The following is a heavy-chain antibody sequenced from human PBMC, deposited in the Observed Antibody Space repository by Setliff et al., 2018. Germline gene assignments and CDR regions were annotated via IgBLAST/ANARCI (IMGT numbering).Heavy chain of an antibody. J-gene: IGHJ4*02. D-gene: IGHD4-17*01. Sequence: SSETLSLTCAVYGESFSGHYWSWIRQPPGKGLEWIGEINHSGSTNYNPSLKSRVTISVDTSKNQFSLKLSSVAAADTAVYYCARETTMIYYFDYWGQGTLVTVSS. CDR1: GESFSGHY. V-gene: IGHV4-34*01. CDR3: ARETTMIYYFDY. CDR2: INHSGST.